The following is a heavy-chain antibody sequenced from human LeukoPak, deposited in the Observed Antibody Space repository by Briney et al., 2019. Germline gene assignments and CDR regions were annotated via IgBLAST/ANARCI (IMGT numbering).Heavy chain of an antibody. CDR1: GFTFSSYA. CDR2: ISYDGSNK. J-gene: IGHJ6*03. CDR3: ARGRYCSSTSCYWDYYYYYYMDV. V-gene: IGHV3-30-3*01. D-gene: IGHD2-2*01. Sequence: PGGSLRLSCAASGFTFSSYAMHWVRQAPGKGLEWVAVISYDGSNKYYADSVKGRFTISRDNSKNTLYLQMNSLRAEDTAVYYCARGRYCSSTSCYWDYYYYYYMDVWGKGTTVTVSS.